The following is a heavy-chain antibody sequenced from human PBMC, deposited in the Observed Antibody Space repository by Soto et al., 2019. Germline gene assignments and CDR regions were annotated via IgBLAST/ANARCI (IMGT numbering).Heavy chain of an antibody. V-gene: IGHV1-3*01. CDR1: GYTFTRYT. J-gene: IGHJ5*02. Sequence: ASVEVSCQASGYTFTRYTMNWVRQAPGQRLEWMGWINPDNGKTKSSQKFQDRVIITRDTSASTAYMDLSSLRSEDTAVYYCARGIATGQLDPWGQGTLVTVSS. CDR3: ARGIATGQLDP. D-gene: IGHD2-15*01. CDR2: INPDNGKT.